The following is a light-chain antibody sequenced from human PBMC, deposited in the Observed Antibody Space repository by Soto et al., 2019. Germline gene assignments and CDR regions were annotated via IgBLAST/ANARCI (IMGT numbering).Light chain of an antibody. J-gene: IGKJ1*01. V-gene: IGKV1-5*03. CDR1: QSVSIW. CDR2: KAS. Sequence: DIQMTQSPSTLSASVGDRVTITCRASQSVSIWLAWYQQKPGKAPNLLIYKASSLQSGVPSRFSGSGSGTEFTLTISGLPPEDSATYYCQQHHEYAAWTFGQGTKVDIK. CDR3: QQHHEYAAWT.